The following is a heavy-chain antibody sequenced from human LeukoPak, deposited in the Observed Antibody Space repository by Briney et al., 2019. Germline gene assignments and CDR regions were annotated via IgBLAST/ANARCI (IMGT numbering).Heavy chain of an antibody. CDR1: GFTFDDYA. J-gene: IGHJ4*02. D-gene: IGHD4-23*01. CDR3: AKDTQGMTGGFDY. V-gene: IGHV3-9*01. CDR2: INWNSGTI. Sequence: GGSLRLSCAASGFTFDDYAMHWVRQAPGKGLEWVSGINWNSGTIGCADSVKGRFTISRDNAKNSLYLQVSSLRTEDTALYYCAKDTQGMTGGFDYWGQGTLVTVSS.